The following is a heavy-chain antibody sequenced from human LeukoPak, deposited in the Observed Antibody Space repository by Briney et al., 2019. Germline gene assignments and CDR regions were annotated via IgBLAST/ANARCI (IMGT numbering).Heavy chain of an antibody. D-gene: IGHD2-15*01. CDR3: ARVTGYVIEDNFDY. Sequence: SETLSLTCTVSGDSIRRSNDYWGWIRQSPGKGLEWLGSIYYSGNTYYNPSLESRLTISVDTYNNQFSLKLRSVTAADTAVYYCARVTGYVIEDNFDYWGQGTLVTVSS. J-gene: IGHJ4*02. CDR2: IYYSGNT. V-gene: IGHV4-39*07. CDR1: GDSIRRSNDY.